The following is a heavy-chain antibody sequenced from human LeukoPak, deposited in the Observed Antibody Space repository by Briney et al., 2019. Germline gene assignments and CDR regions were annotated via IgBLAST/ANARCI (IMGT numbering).Heavy chain of an antibody. CDR2: VDHSGST. Sequence: SETLSLTCAVYGGSFSGYYWSWIRQSPEKGLEWIGEVDHSGSTNYNPSFKSRVTMSTDTSKNQVSLKVISVTAADTAIYYCAKPIYRSGTGGFDSWGQGIPVTVSS. CDR3: AKPIYRSGTGGFDS. D-gene: IGHD3-3*01. J-gene: IGHJ4*02. CDR1: GGSFSGYY. V-gene: IGHV4-34*01.